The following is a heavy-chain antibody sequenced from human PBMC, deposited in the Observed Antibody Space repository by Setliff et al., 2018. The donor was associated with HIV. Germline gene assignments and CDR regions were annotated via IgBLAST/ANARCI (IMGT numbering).Heavy chain of an antibody. V-gene: IGHV1-2*02. Sequence: ASVKVSCKASGYTFTSAYIHWVRQAPGQGLEWMGWIHPNRGGTNYAQKFQGRVTMTRDTSITTAYMELSRLSSDDTAVYYCARVFGVRQAFDNWGQGTLVTVSS. CDR1: GYTFTSAY. CDR2: IHPNRGGT. J-gene: IGHJ4*02. D-gene: IGHD3-10*02. CDR3: ARVFGVRQAFDN.